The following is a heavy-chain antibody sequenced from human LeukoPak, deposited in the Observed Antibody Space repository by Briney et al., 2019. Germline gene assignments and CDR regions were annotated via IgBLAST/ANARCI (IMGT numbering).Heavy chain of an antibody. V-gene: IGHV4-34*01. D-gene: IGHD3-22*01. CDR3: ARVDSSGLNLFDP. Sequence: PSETLSLTCAVYGGSFSGYYWSWIRQPPGKGLEWIGEINHSGSTNYNPSLKSRVTISVDTSKNQFSLKLSSVTAADTAVYYCARVDSSGLNLFDPWGQGTLVTVSS. CDR2: INHSGST. CDR1: GGSFSGYY. J-gene: IGHJ5*02.